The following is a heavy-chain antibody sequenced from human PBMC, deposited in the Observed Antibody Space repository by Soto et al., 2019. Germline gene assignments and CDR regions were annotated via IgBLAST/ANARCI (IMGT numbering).Heavy chain of an antibody. CDR3: ATDSSSWYEDWFDP. Sequence: QVQLVESGGGVVQPGRSLRLSCAASGFTFSSYGMHWVRQAPGKGLEWVAVIWYDGSNKYYADSVKGRFTISRDNSKNPLYLQMNSLRAEDTAVYYCATDSSSWYEDWFDPWGQGTLVTVSS. J-gene: IGHJ5*02. D-gene: IGHD6-13*01. CDR1: GFTFSSYG. CDR2: IWYDGSNK. V-gene: IGHV3-33*01.